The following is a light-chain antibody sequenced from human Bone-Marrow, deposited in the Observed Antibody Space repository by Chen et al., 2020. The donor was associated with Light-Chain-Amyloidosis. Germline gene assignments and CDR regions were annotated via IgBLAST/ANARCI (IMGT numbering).Light chain of an antibody. V-gene: IGLV2-14*01. Sequence: QSALTHPASVSVSPGQSITISCPGTSSDVGGDNHVSWYQQHPDKAPKLMIYEVTNRPSWVPDRFSGSKSDNTASLTISGLQTEDEADYFCSSYTITNTLVFGSGTRVTVL. CDR2: EVT. CDR1: SSDVGGDNH. J-gene: IGLJ1*01. CDR3: SSYTITNTLV.